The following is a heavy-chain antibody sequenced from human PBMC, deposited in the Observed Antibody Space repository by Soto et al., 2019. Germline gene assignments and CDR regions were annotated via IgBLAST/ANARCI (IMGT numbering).Heavy chain of an antibody. CDR1: GIEFSNYA. Sequence: GGSLRLSCVSSGIEFSNYAMSWVRQAPGKGLEWVSISSASGRSRYHADSVKGRFTISRDNSKNTLYLHMTNLRAEDTAVYYCAKDGNWLDVYFDVWGQGTPVTVSS. CDR3: AKDGNWLDVYFDV. CDR2: SSASGRSR. J-gene: IGHJ4*02. V-gene: IGHV3-23*01. D-gene: IGHD6-19*01.